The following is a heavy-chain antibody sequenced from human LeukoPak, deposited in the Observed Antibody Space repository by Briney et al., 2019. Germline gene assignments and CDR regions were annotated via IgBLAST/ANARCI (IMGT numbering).Heavy chain of an antibody. J-gene: IGHJ4*02. V-gene: IGHV1-69*13. CDR1: GGTFSSYA. CDR3: ARGAIVGANFDY. Sequence: ASVKVSCKASGGTFSSYAISWVRQAPGQGLEWMGGIIPIFGTANYAQKFQGRVTITADESTSTAYMELSSLRAEDTAVYYCARGAIVGANFDYWGQGTLVTVSS. CDR2: IIPIFGTA. D-gene: IGHD1-26*01.